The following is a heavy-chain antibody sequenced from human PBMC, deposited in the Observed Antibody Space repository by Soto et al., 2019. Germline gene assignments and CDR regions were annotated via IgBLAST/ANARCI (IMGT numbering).Heavy chain of an antibody. D-gene: IGHD6-6*01. CDR1: GGSFSGYY. V-gene: IGHV4-34*01. Sequence: SETLSLTCSIYGGSFSGYYWSWIRQPPGKGLEWIGEISQSGNTNYSPSLKSRVSISIDTSKKQFSLNLASVSAADTAVYYCARAPKVSGSSQTRPDFWGQGTLVTVSS. CDR3: ARAPKVSGSSQTRPDF. J-gene: IGHJ4*02. CDR2: ISQSGNT.